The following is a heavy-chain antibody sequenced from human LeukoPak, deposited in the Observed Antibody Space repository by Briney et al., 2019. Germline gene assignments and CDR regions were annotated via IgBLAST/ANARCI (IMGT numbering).Heavy chain of an antibody. V-gene: IGHV3-23*01. J-gene: IGHJ4*02. CDR3: AKLDSSGYYHTPLFDY. CDR2: ISGSGGST. CDR1: GFTFSSYA. Sequence: GGSLRLSCAASGFTFSSYAMSWVRQAPGKGLEWVSAISGSGGSTYYAGSVKGRFTISRDNSKNTLYLQMNSLRAEDTAVYYCAKLDSSGYYHTPLFDYWGQGTLVTVSS. D-gene: IGHD3-22*01.